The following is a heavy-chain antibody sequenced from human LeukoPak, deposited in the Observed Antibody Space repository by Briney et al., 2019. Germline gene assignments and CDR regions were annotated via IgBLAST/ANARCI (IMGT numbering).Heavy chain of an antibody. CDR1: GGSITSSGYY. Sequence: SETLSLTCTVSGGSITSSGYYWGWIRQPPGKGLEWIGSIYYSGSTYYSPSLKSRVTISVDTSKNQFSLKLSSVTAADTAVYYCSRHLLSSSYYYYYYYMDAWGKGTTVTVSS. CDR3: SRHLLSSSYYYYYYYMDA. D-gene: IGHD6-6*01. V-gene: IGHV4-39*01. J-gene: IGHJ6*03. CDR2: IYYSGST.